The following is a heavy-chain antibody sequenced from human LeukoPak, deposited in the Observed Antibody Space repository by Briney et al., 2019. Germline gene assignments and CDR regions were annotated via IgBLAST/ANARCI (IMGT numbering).Heavy chain of an antibody. Sequence: GGSLRLSCAASGFTFSTYSMNWVRQAPGKGLEWVSSISSSSSHIYYAYSVKGRFTMARDNAKNSLYLQMNSLRAEDTAVYYCARSVVAATEPFDYWGQGTLVTVSS. CDR1: GFTFSTYS. CDR2: ISSSSSHI. V-gene: IGHV3-21*01. J-gene: IGHJ4*02. CDR3: ARSVVAATEPFDY. D-gene: IGHD2-15*01.